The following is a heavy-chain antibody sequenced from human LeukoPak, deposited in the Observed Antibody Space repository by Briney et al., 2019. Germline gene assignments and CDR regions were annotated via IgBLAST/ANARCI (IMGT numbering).Heavy chain of an antibody. Sequence: PSETLSLTCTVSGGSISSGSYYWSWIRQPAGKGLEWIGRIYTSGSTNYNPSLKSRVTISVDTSKNQFSLKLSSVTAADTAVYYCARENYYGSGSFINPDYWGQGTLVTVSS. CDR1: GGSISSGSYY. V-gene: IGHV4-61*02. CDR3: ARENYYGSGSFINPDY. CDR2: IYTSGST. D-gene: IGHD3-10*01. J-gene: IGHJ4*02.